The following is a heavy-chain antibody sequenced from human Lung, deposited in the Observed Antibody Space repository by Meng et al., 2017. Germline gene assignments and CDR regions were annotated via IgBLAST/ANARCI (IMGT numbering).Heavy chain of an antibody. CDR3: ARGPTTMAHDFDY. CDR2: INHSGST. D-gene: IGHD4-11*01. J-gene: IGHJ4*02. V-gene: IGHV4-34*01. CDR1: CGSFSDYY. Sequence: QVQMQRWGAGLLKPSETLSLTCVVSCGSFSDYYWSWLRQPPGKGLEWIGEINHSGSTNYNPSLESRATISVDTSQNNLSLKLSSVTAADSAVYYCARGPTTMAHDFDYWGQGTLVTVSS.